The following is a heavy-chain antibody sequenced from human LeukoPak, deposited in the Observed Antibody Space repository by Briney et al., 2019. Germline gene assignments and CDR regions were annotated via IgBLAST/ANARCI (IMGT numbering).Heavy chain of an antibody. V-gene: IGHV3-30-3*01. J-gene: IGHJ6*02. CDR1: GFTFSSYA. Sequence: GGSLRLSCAASGFTFSSYAMHWVRQAPGKGLEWVAVISYDGSNKYYADSVKGRFTISRDNSKNTPYLQMNSLRAEDTAVYYCARDRPSRTIQLWLYYYYGMDVWGQGTTVTVSS. CDR2: ISYDGSNK. D-gene: IGHD5-18*01. CDR3: ARDRPSRTIQLWLYYYYGMDV.